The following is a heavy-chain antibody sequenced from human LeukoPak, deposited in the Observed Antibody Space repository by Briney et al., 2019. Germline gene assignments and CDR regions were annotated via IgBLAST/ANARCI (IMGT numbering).Heavy chain of an antibody. CDR1: GYSISSGYY. J-gene: IGHJ5*02. V-gene: IGHV4-38-2*02. CDR3: ARASISPNWFDP. D-gene: IGHD6-6*01. CDR2: IYHSGST. Sequence: SETLSLTCTVSGYSISSGYYWGWIRQPPGKGLEWIGSIYHSGSTYYNPSLKSRVTISVDTSKNQFSLKLSSVTAADTAVYYCARASISPNWFDPWGQGTLVTVSS.